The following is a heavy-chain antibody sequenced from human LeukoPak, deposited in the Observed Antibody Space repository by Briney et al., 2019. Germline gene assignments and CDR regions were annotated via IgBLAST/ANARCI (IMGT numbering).Heavy chain of an antibody. J-gene: IGHJ6*03. V-gene: IGHV4-39*07. CDR2: IYDSGST. CDR1: GGSILSNTYF. CDR3: ARTITMTPTYYYYMDV. Sequence: SETLSLTCSVSGGSILSNTYFWGWIRQSPGKGLEWIGSIYDSGSTYYNPSLKSRVTISVDTSKNQFSLKLSSVTAADTAVYYCARTITMTPTYYYYMDVWGKGTTVTVSS. D-gene: IGHD3-22*01.